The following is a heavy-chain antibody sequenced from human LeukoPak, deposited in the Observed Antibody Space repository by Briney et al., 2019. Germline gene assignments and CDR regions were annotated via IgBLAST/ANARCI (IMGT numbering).Heavy chain of an antibody. D-gene: IGHD4-17*01. Sequence: ASVKVSCKASGYTFTRYYIHWVRQAPGQGLEWMGWINHNSSGTNYGQKFQGRVTMTRDTSISTAYMDLSRLTSDDTAVYYCATLYGDYVASDYWGQGTLVTVSS. CDR2: INHNSSGT. J-gene: IGHJ4*02. V-gene: IGHV1-2*02. CDR3: ATLYGDYVASDY. CDR1: GYTFTRYY.